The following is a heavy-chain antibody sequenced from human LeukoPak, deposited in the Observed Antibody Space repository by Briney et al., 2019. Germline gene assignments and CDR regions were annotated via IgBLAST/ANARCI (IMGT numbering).Heavy chain of an antibody. D-gene: IGHD6-19*01. CDR3: ARLGPWGSGWHDY. CDR1: GGSISSSSYY. Sequence: SETLSLTCSASGGSISSSSYYWGWIRQPPGKGLEWIGSMYNVGSTYYNPSLKSRVTISGDSSKNQFSLKLTSVTAADTAVYYCARLGPWGSGWHDYWGLGTLVTVSS. J-gene: IGHJ4*02. CDR2: MYNVGST. V-gene: IGHV4-39*01.